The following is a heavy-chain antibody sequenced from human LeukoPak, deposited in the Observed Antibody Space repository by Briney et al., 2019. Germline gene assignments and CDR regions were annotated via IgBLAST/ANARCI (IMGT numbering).Heavy chain of an antibody. CDR3: ARGPRRYTSGWLDWYFDL. V-gene: IGHV4-34*01. CDR2: INHSGAT. CDR1: SGSFSSYY. J-gene: IGHJ2*01. Sequence: SETLSLTCAVYSGSFSSYYWSWIRQPPGKGLEWIGEINHSGATNYNPSLKSRATMSVETSKNQFFLKLRSLTAADTAVHYCARGPRRYTSGWLDWYFDLWGRGTLVIVSS. D-gene: IGHD6-19*01.